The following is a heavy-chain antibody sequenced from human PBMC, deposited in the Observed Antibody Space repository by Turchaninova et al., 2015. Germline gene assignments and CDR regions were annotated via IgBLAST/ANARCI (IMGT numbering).Heavy chain of an antibody. J-gene: IGHJ4*02. D-gene: IGHD1-26*01. CDR1: GYTFNTYD. CDR3: ARVAGSIDY. CDR2: RNLQRGNT. V-gene: IGHV1-8*03. Sequence: QVQLVQSGAEVKKPGASVKVSCKASGYTFNTYDINWVRQATGQGLGWMGWRNLQRGNTGAAPQFQGRVTFTRDTPMSTAYMGLSSLRSEDTAVYFCARVAGSIDYWGQGTLITVSS.